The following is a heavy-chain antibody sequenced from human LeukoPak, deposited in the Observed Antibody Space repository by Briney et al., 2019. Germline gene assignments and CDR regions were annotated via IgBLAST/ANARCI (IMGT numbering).Heavy chain of an antibody. CDR2: ISGSGGST. Sequence: GGSLRLSCAASGFTFSSYAMSWVRQAPGKGLEWVSSISGSGGSTSYADSVKGRFTISRDNSKNTLYLQMNSLRVEDTAVYYCAKGDTTWELPHDYWGQGTLVTVSS. CDR1: GFTFSSYA. CDR3: AKGDTTWELPHDY. V-gene: IGHV3-23*01. J-gene: IGHJ4*02. D-gene: IGHD1-26*01.